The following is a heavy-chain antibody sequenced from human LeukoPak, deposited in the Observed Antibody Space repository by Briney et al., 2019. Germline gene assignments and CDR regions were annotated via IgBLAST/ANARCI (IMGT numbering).Heavy chain of an antibody. D-gene: IGHD3-10*01. V-gene: IGHV4-61*01. Sequence: SETLSLTCTVSGGSISSSSYYWSWIRQPPGKGLEWIGNIYYSGSTNYNPSLKSRVTISVDTSKNQFSLKLSSVTAADTAVYYCARDSGLNAFDIWGQGTMVTVSS. CDR3: ARDSGLNAFDI. CDR2: IYYSGST. J-gene: IGHJ3*02. CDR1: GGSISSSSYY.